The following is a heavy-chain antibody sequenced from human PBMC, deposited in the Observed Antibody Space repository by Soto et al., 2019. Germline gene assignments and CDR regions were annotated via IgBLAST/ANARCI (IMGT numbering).Heavy chain of an antibody. V-gene: IGHV3-74*01. CDR2: INSDGSST. D-gene: IGHD3-22*01. Sequence: EVPLLESGGGLVQPGGSLRLSCATSRFTFRNYAMTWVRQAPGKGLQWVSRINSDGSSTSYADSVKGRFTISRDNAKNTLYLQMNSLRAEDTAVYYCAREKDRYYYDSSGSLDYWGQGTLVTVSS. J-gene: IGHJ4*02. CDR3: AREKDRYYYDSSGSLDY. CDR1: RFTFRNYA.